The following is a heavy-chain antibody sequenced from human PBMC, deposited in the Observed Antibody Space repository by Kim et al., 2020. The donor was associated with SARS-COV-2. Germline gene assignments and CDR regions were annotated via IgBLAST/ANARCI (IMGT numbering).Heavy chain of an antibody. V-gene: IGHV3-33*05. CDR3: AREGSYGAYWGCWFDP. CDR1: GFTFSSYG. Sequence: GGSLRLSCAASGFTFSSYGMHWVRQAPGKGLEWVAVISYDGSNKYYADSVKGRFTISRDNSKNTLYLQMNSLRAEDTAVYYCAREGSYGAYWGCWFDPWGQGTLVTVSS. J-gene: IGHJ5*02. CDR2: ISYDGSNK. D-gene: IGHD4-17*01.